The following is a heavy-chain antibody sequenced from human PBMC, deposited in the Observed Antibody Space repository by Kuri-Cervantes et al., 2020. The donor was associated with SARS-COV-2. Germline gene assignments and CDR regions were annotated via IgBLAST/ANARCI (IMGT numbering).Heavy chain of an antibody. Sequence: SETLSLTCAVFGGSFSAYYWNWIRQLPGKGLECIGEINHSGSTNYNPSLNSRVTISIDTSNNHFSLRPSSVTAADTAVYYCARGRWYSGYQGKNHIDYWGQGTLVTVSS. D-gene: IGHD5-12*01. V-gene: IGHV4-34*01. CDR2: INHSGST. CDR1: GGSFSAYY. CDR3: ARGRWYSGYQGKNHIDY. J-gene: IGHJ4*02.